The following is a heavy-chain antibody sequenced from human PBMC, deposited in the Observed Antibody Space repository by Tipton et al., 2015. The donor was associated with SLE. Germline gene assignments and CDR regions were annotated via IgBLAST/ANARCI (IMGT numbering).Heavy chain of an antibody. CDR2: IYPTGNT. CDR3: ARDKSSHSKYILDH. J-gene: IGHJ4*02. Sequence: TLSLTCTVSGGSISSYYWRWIRQPAGKGLEWIGRIYPTGNTNYNPSLKSRVTMSVDTSKNQFSLKLTSVTAADTAVYYCARDKSSHSKYILDHWGQGTLVTVSP. V-gene: IGHV4-4*07. D-gene: IGHD3-3*02. CDR1: GGSISSYY.